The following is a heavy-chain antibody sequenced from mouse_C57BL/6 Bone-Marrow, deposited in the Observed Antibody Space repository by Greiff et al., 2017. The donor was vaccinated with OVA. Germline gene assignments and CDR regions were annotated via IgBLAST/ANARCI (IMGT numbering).Heavy chain of an antibody. CDR3: TRSGGYYAMDY. Sequence: QVQLQQPGAELVRPGASVTLSCKASGYTFTDYEMHWVKQTPVHGLEWIGAIDPETGGTAYNQKFKGKAILTADKSSSTAYMELRSLTSEDSAVYYCTRSGGYYAMDYWGQGTSVTVSS. J-gene: IGHJ4*01. CDR1: GYTFTDYE. D-gene: IGHD1-1*02. V-gene: IGHV1-15*01. CDR2: IDPETGGT.